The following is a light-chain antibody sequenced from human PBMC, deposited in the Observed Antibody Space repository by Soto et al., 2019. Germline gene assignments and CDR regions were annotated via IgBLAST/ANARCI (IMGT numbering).Light chain of an antibody. CDR2: DVS. V-gene: IGLV2-14*01. J-gene: IGLJ1*01. CDR1: SSDVGYSSS. Sequence: QSALIQPASVSGSPEQSLTISCTGASSDVGYSSSVSWYQQHPGKAPKLVIFDVSNRPSGVSNRFSGSKSGNTASLTISGLQAEDEADYYCCSWTSSATYVFGTGTKVTVL. CDR3: CSWTSSATYV.